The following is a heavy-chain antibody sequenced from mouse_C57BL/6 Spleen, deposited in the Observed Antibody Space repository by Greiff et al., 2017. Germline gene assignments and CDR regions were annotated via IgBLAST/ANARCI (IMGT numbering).Heavy chain of an antibody. Sequence: VQVVESGAELAKPGASVKLSCKASGYTFTSYWMHWVKQRPGQGLEWIGYINPSSGYTKYNQKFKDKATLTADKSSSTAYMQLSSLTYEDSAVYYCARSRESVQYFDVWGTGTTVTVSS. J-gene: IGHJ1*03. CDR3: ARSRESVQYFDV. CDR2: INPSSGYT. CDR1: GYTFTSYW. V-gene: IGHV1-7*01.